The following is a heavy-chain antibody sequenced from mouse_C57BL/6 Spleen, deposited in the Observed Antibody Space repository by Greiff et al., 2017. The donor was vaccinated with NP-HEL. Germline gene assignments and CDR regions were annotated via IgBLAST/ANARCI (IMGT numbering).Heavy chain of an antibody. J-gene: IGHJ3*01. Sequence: VQLQQSGAELVRPGSSVKLSCKASGYTFTSYWMHWVKQRPIQGLEWIGNIDPSDSETHYNQKFKDKATLTVDKSSSTAYMQLSSLTSEDSAVYYCARDYYGTRLAYWGQGTLVTVSA. D-gene: IGHD1-1*01. CDR1: GYTFTSYW. CDR2: IDPSDSET. V-gene: IGHV1-52*01. CDR3: ARDYYGTRLAY.